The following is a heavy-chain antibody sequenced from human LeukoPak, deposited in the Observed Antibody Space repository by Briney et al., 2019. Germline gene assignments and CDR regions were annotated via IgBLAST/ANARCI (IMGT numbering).Heavy chain of an antibody. D-gene: IGHD1-20*01. CDR3: ASGITGTADAFDI. J-gene: IGHJ3*02. V-gene: IGHV4-39*01. CDR2: IYYSGST. CDR1: GGSISSSSYY. Sequence: PSETLSLTCTVSGGSISSSSYYWGWIRQPPGKGLEWIGSIYYSGSTYYNPSLKSRVTISVDTSKNQFSLKLSSVTAADTAVYYCASGITGTADAFDIWGQGTMVTVS.